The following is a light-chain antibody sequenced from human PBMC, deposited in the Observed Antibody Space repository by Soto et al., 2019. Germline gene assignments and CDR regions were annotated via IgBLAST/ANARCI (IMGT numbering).Light chain of an antibody. V-gene: IGKV1-5*01. CDR1: QSISYW. J-gene: IGKJ1*01. Sequence: DIQMTQSPSTLSASVGDRVTITCQASQSISYWLAWYQQKPGKAPKLLIYDASSLESGVPSRFSGSGSATEFTLTISSLQPDDFATYYCQQYNSYSWTFGQGTKVEIK. CDR2: DAS. CDR3: QQYNSYSWT.